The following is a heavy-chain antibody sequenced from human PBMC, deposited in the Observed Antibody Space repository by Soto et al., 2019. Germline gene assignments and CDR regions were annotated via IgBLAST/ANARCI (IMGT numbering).Heavy chain of an antibody. CDR1: GGTFSSYA. D-gene: IGHD3-22*01. V-gene: IGHV1-69*01. J-gene: IGHJ5*02. CDR3: ARDPHYYDSSGQPENWFDP. Sequence: QVQLVQSGAEVKKPGSSVKVSCKASGGTFSSYAISWVRQAPGQGLEWMGGIIPIFGTANYAQKFQGRVTITADESTSTDYMELSSLRSEDTAVYYCARDPHYYDSSGQPENWFDPWGQGTLVTVSS. CDR2: IIPIFGTA.